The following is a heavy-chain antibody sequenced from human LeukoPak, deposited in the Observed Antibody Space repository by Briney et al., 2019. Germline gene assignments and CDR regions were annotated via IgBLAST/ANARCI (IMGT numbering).Heavy chain of an antibody. CDR1: GFTFSSYG. CDR3: AKGQDSSGYLDY. V-gene: IGHV3-33*06. D-gene: IGHD3-22*01. Sequence: SGGSLRLSCAASGFTFSSYGMHWVRQAPGKGLEWVAVIWYDGSNKYYADSVKGRFTISRDNSKNTLYLQMNSLRAEDTAVCYCAKGQDSSGYLDYWGQGTLVTVSS. CDR2: IWYDGSNK. J-gene: IGHJ4*02.